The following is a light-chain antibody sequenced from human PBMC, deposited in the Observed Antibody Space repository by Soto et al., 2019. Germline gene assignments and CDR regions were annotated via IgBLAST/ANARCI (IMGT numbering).Light chain of an antibody. CDR2: GAS. Sequence: EMVVTQSPATLSVSPGERATLSCRASQDVSSNLAWYQQKPGQAPSLLIYGASTRATGTPARFSGSGSGRDFTLTISGLEPEDFAVYYCQQYGSSPLISFGQGTRLEIK. J-gene: IGKJ5*01. V-gene: IGKV3-15*01. CDR3: QQYGSSPLIS. CDR1: QDVSSN.